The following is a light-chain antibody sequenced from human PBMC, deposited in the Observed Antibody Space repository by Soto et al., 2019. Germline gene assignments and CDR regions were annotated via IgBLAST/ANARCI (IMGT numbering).Light chain of an antibody. J-gene: IGLJ1*01. CDR1: SSDVGGYNY. CDR2: DVS. Sequence: QSALTQPASVSGSPGQSITISCTGTSSDVGGYNYVSWYQHHPGKAPELIIFDVSNRPSGISNRFSGSKSGNTASLTISGLQAEDEADYYCISYTSSSPYVFGTGTKVTVL. V-gene: IGLV2-14*03. CDR3: ISYTSSSPYV.